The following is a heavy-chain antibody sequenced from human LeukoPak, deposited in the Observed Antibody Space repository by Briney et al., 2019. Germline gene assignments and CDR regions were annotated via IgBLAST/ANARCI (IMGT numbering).Heavy chain of an antibody. V-gene: IGHV4-34*01. CDR3: ARKPRTTGTTTHSYYYYYYMDV. Sequence: PSETLSLTCAVYGGSFSGYYWSCIRQPPGKGLEWIGEINHSGSTNYNPSLKSRVTISVDTSKDQFSLKLSSVTAADTAVYYCARKPRTTGTTTHSYYYYYYMDVWGKGTTVTVSS. CDR2: INHSGST. CDR1: GGSFSGYY. D-gene: IGHD1-1*01. J-gene: IGHJ6*03.